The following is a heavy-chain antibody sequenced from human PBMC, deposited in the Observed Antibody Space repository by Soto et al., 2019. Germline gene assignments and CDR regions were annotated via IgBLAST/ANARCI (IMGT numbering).Heavy chain of an antibody. Sequence: QVQLVQSGAEVKKPGASVKVSCKASGYSFSSYAVHWVRQAPGQRLEWVGWINAGNGVTKYSQKFQGRVTITSDAAESPAYRGLGSLQYEDAAVYSCARDPGVDIVARFGYNYFYMAVWGKGTTGNVSS. CDR1: GYSFSSYA. D-gene: IGHD5-12*01. V-gene: IGHV1-3*01. CDR2: INAGNGVT. J-gene: IGHJ6*03. CDR3: ARDPGVDIVARFGYNYFYMAV.